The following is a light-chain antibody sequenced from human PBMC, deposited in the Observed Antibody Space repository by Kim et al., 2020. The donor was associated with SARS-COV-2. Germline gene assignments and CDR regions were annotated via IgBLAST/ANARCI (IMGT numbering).Light chain of an antibody. CDR3: TSYTTSTTWV. Sequence: YNYVAWYQQHPGKVPKLMIYDVTKRPSGVSDRFFGSKSANTASLTISGLQAEDEADYYCTSYTTSTTWVFGGGTQLTVL. CDR2: DVT. J-gene: IGLJ3*02. CDR1: YNY. V-gene: IGLV2-14*04.